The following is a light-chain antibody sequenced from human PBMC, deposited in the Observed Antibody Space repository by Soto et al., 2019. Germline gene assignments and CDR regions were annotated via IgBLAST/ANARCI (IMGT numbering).Light chain of an antibody. CDR1: QSVSTN. CDR2: NAL. V-gene: IGKV3-15*01. J-gene: IGKJ1*01. CDR3: QQCNNWPRT. Sequence: EIVMTQSPATLSASPGEIATLSFSASQSVSTNLAWYQQKPGQAPRLLIYNALTRATGIPARFSGSGSGTEFTLTISSLQSEDFAFYYCQQCNNWPRTFGQGTKVDIK.